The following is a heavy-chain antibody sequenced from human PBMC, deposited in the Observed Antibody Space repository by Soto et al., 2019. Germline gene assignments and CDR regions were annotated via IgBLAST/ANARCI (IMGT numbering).Heavy chain of an antibody. CDR3: ARVAGDTSYWYFDL. CDR1: GYTFTGYY. J-gene: IGHJ2*01. CDR2: INPNSGGT. V-gene: IGHV1-2*04. D-gene: IGHD7-27*01. Sequence: ASVKVSCKASGYTFTGYYMHWVRQAPGQGLEWMGWINPNSGGTNYAQKFQGWVTMTRDTSISTAYMELSRLRSDDTAVYYCARVAGDTSYWYFDLWGRGTLVTVSS.